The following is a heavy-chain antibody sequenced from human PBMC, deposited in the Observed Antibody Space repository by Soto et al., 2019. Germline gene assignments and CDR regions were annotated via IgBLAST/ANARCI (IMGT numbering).Heavy chain of an antibody. CDR2: ISSSSSYI. D-gene: IGHD6-13*01. CDR1: GFTFSSYS. Sequence: EVQLVESGGGLVKPGGSLRLSCAASGFTFSSYSMNWVRQAPGKGLEWVSSISSSSSYIYYADSVKGRFTISRDNAKNSLYLQMNSLRAEYRAVYYCARDEIAKEFDCWGQGTLVTVSS. CDR3: ARDEIAKEFDC. J-gene: IGHJ4*02. V-gene: IGHV3-21*01.